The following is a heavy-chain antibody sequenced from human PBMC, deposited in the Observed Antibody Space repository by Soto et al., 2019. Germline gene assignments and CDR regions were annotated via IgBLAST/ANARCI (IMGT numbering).Heavy chain of an antibody. V-gene: IGHV4-34*01. D-gene: IGHD6-13*01. CDR2: INHSGST. CDR1: GGSFSGYY. Sequence: SETLSLTCAVYGGSFSGYYWTWIRQPPGKGLEWIGEINHSGSTNYNPSLKSRVTISVDTSKNQFSLKLSSVTAADTAVYYCAALPGYSSSWYGMDVWGQGTTVTVSS. CDR3: AALPGYSSSWYGMDV. J-gene: IGHJ6*02.